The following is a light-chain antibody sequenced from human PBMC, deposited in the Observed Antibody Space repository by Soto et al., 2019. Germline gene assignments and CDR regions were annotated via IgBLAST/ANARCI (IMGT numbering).Light chain of an antibody. CDR1: QSVNTN. CDR3: HQYGSSPYT. Sequence: EIEMTQSPATLSVSPGERATLSCRASQSVNTNLAWYQQKPGQAPRLLIYGASTRAPGIPARFSGSGSGTEFTLTVSSLQSEDFAVYYCHQYGSSPYTFGQGTKLEIK. CDR2: GAS. V-gene: IGKV3-15*01. J-gene: IGKJ2*01.